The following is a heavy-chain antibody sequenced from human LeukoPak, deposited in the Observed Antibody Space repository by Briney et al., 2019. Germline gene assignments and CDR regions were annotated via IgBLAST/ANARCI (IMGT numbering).Heavy chain of an antibody. CDR3: ARVPQTTVTSYGMDV. CDR1: GYTFTSYD. D-gene: IGHD4-17*01. Sequence: ASVKVSCKASGYTFTSYDINWVRQATGQGLEWMGWTNPNSGNTGYAQKFQGRVTMTRNTSISTAYMELSSLRSEDTAVYYCARVPQTTVTSYGMDVWGQGTTVTVSS. V-gene: IGHV1-8*01. J-gene: IGHJ6*02. CDR2: TNPNSGNT.